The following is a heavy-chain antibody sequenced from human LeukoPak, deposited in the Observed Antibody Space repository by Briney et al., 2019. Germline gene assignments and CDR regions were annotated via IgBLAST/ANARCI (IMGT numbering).Heavy chain of an antibody. Sequence: GRSLRLSCAASGFTFSSYSMNWVRQAPGKGLEWVSSISSSSSYIYYADSVKGRFTISRDNAKNSLYLQMNSLRAEDTAVYYCARDCSGGSCFGYWGQGTLVTVSS. D-gene: IGHD2-15*01. V-gene: IGHV3-21*01. CDR3: ARDCSGGSCFGY. J-gene: IGHJ4*02. CDR2: ISSSSSYI. CDR1: GFTFSSYS.